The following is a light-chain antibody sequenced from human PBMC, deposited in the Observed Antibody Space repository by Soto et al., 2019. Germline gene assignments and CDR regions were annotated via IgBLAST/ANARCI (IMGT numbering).Light chain of an antibody. CDR3: ATWDDSLSGVV. V-gene: IGLV1-44*01. CDR1: SSNIGTNS. Sequence: QAVVTQPPSASGTPGQGVIISCSGRSSNIGTNSVNWYQQVPGTAPTLLIYSNNQRPPGVPDRFSGSKSGTSASLAISGLQSEDEADYYCATWDDSLSGVVFGGGTKLTVL. J-gene: IGLJ3*02. CDR2: SNN.